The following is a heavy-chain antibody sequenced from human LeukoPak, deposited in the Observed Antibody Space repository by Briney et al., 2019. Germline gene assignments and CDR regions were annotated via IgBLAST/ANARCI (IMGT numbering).Heavy chain of an antibody. D-gene: IGHD4-23*01. V-gene: IGHV4-4*07. Sequence: SETLSLTCTVSGGSISSYYWSWIRQPAGKGLEWIGRIYTSGSTNYNPSLKSRVTMSVDTSKNQFSLKLSSVTAADTAVYYCTSRELTVAKTPSGYYYYMDVWGKGTTVTVSS. CDR2: IYTSGST. CDR3: TSRELTVAKTPSGYYYYMDV. J-gene: IGHJ6*03. CDR1: GGSISSYY.